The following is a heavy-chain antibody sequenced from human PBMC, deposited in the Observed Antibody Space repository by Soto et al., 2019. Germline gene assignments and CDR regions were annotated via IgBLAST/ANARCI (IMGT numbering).Heavy chain of an antibody. CDR2: ILPLFDTI. CDR3: AIEQSRLWSYPGPSDY. V-gene: IGHV1-69*01. Sequence: QVHLVQSGAEVKKPGSSVKVSCRASGGTFSNNAITWVRQAPGQGLEWMGGILPLFDTIYYAQRFQGRLTLSADDSTTTSYLELSRLISEHTPVNYCAIEQSRLWSYPGPSDYRGQGTLCTVSS. J-gene: IGHJ4*02. D-gene: IGHD3-16*02. CDR1: GGTFSNNA.